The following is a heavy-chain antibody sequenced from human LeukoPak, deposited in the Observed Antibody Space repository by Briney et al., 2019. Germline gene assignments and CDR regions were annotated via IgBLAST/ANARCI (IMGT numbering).Heavy chain of an antibody. CDR2: INPNSGGA. Sequence: GSSVQVSCKASGYTFTDYYMHWVRQAPGQGREWMGWINPNSGGANYAQRFQGRVTINRDTSINTAYMEMSRLRSDDTAVYYCARGGVGMTAGNFGFWGQGILVTVSS. V-gene: IGHV1-2*02. J-gene: IGHJ4*02. CDR1: GYTFTDYY. D-gene: IGHD6-13*01. CDR3: ARGGVGMTAGNFGF.